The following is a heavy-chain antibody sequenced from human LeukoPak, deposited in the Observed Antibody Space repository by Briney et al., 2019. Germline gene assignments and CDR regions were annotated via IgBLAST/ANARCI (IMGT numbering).Heavy chain of an antibody. CDR2: ISYDGSNK. J-gene: IGHJ4*02. D-gene: IGHD6-19*01. Sequence: TGGSLRLSCAASGCTFSSYGMHWVRQAPGKGLEWVAVISYDGSNKYYADSVKGRFTISRDNSKNTLYLQMNSLRAADTAVYYCAKYGWDYWGQGTLVTVSS. V-gene: IGHV3-30*18. CDR3: AKYGWDY. CDR1: GCTFSSYG.